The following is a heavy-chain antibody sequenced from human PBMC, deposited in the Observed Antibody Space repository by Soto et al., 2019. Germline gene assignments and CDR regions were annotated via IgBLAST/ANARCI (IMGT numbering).Heavy chain of an antibody. CDR3: AIDGLYYDFWSGSRQNYYYYYGMDV. D-gene: IGHD3-3*01. CDR2: INPNSGGT. Sequence: ASVKVSCKASGYTFTGYYMHWVRQAPGQGLEWMGWINPNSGGTNYAQKFQGWVTMTRDTSISTAYMELSRLRSDDTAVYYCAIDGLYYDFWSGSRQNYYYYYGMDVWGQGTTVTVSS. V-gene: IGHV1-2*04. CDR1: GYTFTGYY. J-gene: IGHJ6*02.